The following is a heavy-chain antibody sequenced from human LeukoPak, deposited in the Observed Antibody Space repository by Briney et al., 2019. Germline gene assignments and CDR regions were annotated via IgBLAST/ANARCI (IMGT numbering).Heavy chain of an antibody. CDR1: GFRLTDYF. V-gene: IGHV3-23*01. J-gene: IGHJ6*02. CDR2: LGRSGEYK. Sequence: GGSLRLSCAASGFRLTDYFMSWVRQAPGKGLEWVAGLGRSGEYKYYADSVKGRFTISRDNSKDTVSLQMNSLRAEDSAIYFCVKDRPCETCMPMDAWGQGTTVTVSS. D-gene: IGHD2-2*01. CDR3: VKDRPCETCMPMDA.